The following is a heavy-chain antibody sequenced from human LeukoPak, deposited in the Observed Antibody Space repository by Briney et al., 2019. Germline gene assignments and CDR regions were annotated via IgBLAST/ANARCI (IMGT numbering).Heavy chain of an antibody. Sequence: PGGSLRLSCAASGFTFSSYGMHWVRQAPGKGLEWVAFIQYDGSNKYYADSVKGRFTVSRDNSKNTLYLQMNSLRAEDTAVYYCTTIRRYYYYSYGMDVWGQATTATVPS. CDR2: IQYDGSNK. V-gene: IGHV3-30*02. J-gene: IGHJ6*02. CDR1: GFTFSSYG. D-gene: IGHD1-14*01. CDR3: TTIRRYYYYSYGMDV.